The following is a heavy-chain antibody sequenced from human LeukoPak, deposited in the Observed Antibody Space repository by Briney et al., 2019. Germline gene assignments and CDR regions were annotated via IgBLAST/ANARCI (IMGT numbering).Heavy chain of an antibody. CDR2: IFHSGNV. V-gene: IGHV4-38-2*02. J-gene: IGHJ4*02. D-gene: IGHD2-15*01. CDR3: ARVVASTSIDS. CDR1: AYSISSGYF. Sequence: SETLSLTCTVSAYSISSGYFWGWIRQPPGKGPEWIGSIFHSGNVYYNPSLQSRVTISVDTSTNRFSLKLTSVTAADTALYYCARVVASTSIDSWGQGTLVTVSS.